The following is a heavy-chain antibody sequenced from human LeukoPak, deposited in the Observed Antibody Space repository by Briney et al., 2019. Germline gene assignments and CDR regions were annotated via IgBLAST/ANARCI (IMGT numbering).Heavy chain of an antibody. CDR3: ARFSVAYNWFDP. Sequence: SETLSLTCTVSGGSISSYYWGWIRQPPGKGLEWIGSIYYSGSTYYNPSLKSRVTISVDTSKNQFSLKLSSVTAADTAVYYCARFSVAYNWFDPWGQGTLVTVSS. J-gene: IGHJ5*02. CDR1: GGSISSYY. CDR2: IYYSGST. V-gene: IGHV4-39*07. D-gene: IGHD6-19*01.